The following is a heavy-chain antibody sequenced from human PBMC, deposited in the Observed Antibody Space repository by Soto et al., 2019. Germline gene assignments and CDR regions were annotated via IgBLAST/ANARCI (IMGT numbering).Heavy chain of an antibody. CDR1: GYTFTSYG. V-gene: IGHV1-18*01. D-gene: IGHD3-3*01. J-gene: IGHJ4*02. CDR2: ISAYNGNT. CDR3: ARNYDFWSGYYPKDYFDY. Sequence: QVQLVQSGAEVKKPGASVKVSCKASGYTFTSYGISWVRQAPGQGLEWMGWISAYNGNTNYAQKLQGRVTMTTDTSTSTAYMELRSLRSDDTAVYYCARNYDFWSGYYPKDYFDYWGQGTLVTVSS.